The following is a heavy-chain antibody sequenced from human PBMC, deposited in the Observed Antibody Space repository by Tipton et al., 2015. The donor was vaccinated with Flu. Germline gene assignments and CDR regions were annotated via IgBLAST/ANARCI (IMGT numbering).Heavy chain of an antibody. D-gene: IGHD3-3*01. Sequence: TLSLTCTVSGDSINSDYYWGWIRQPPGKGLEWIGNIYHSGYTYYNPSLKSRVTISVDTSKNQFSLKLSFVTAADTAVYYCARQSYDFWSGPGGDYWGQGTLVTVSS. CDR3: ARQSYDFWSGPGGDY. CDR1: GDSINSDYY. J-gene: IGHJ4*02. CDR2: IYHSGYT. V-gene: IGHV4-38-2*02.